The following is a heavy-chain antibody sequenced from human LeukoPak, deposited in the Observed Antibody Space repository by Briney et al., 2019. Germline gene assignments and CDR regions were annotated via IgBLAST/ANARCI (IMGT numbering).Heavy chain of an antibody. CDR2: TQDRGST. V-gene: IGHV4-59*01. Sequence: PSETLSLTCTVSGDSISTYYWSWIRQSPGKGLEGIGYTQDRGSTNYNPSLKSRVTISVDTSKNQFSLKLSSVTAADTAVYYCARPHCGGDCYSRSYYAFDIWGQGTMVTVSA. CDR1: GDSISTYY. D-gene: IGHD2-21*01. CDR3: ARPHCGGDCYSRSYYAFDI. J-gene: IGHJ3*02.